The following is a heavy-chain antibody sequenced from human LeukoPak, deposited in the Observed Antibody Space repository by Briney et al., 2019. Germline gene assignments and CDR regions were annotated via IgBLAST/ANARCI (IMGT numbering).Heavy chain of an antibody. CDR3: ARGEYRYDILTGYYPPGY. CDR2: ISSSSSTI. CDR1: RFTFSSYS. D-gene: IGHD3-9*01. V-gene: IGHV3-48*04. J-gene: IGHJ4*02. Sequence: GGSLRLSCAASRFTFSSYSMNWVRQAPGKGLEWVSYISSSSSTIYYADSVKGRFTISRDNAKNSLYLQMNSLRAEDTAVYYCARGEYRYDILTGYYPPGYWGQGTLVTVSS.